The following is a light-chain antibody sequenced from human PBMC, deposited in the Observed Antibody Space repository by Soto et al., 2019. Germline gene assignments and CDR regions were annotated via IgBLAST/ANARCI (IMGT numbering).Light chain of an antibody. J-gene: IGKJ1*01. CDR2: GAS. CDR3: QQYNSYSET. Sequence: EIVLTQSPATLSVSPGERATLSCRASQSVSSNLAWYQQKPGQAPRLLIYGASTRATGIPARCSGSGSGTEFTLTISSLQPDDFAADYCQQYNSYSETFGQGTKVDIK. CDR1: QSVSSN. V-gene: IGKV3-15*01.